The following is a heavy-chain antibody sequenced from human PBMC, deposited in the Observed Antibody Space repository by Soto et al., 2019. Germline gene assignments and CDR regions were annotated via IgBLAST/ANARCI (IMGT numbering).Heavy chain of an antibody. CDR2: ISAYNGNT. CDR3: ARDFGVVTATRWFDP. Sequence: GASVKVSCKASGYTFTSYGISWVRQAPGQGLEWMGWISAYNGNTNYAQKLQGRVTMTTDTSTSTAYMELRSLRSDDTAVYYCARDFGVVTATRWFDPWGQGTLVTVSS. CDR1: GYTFTSYG. V-gene: IGHV1-18*01. J-gene: IGHJ5*02. D-gene: IGHD2-15*01.